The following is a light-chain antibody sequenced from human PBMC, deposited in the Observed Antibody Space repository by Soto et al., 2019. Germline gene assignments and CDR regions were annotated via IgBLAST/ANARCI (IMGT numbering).Light chain of an antibody. J-gene: IGLJ2*01. CDR1: SSNIGAGYD. V-gene: IGLV1-40*01. CDR3: QSYDSSLTGSL. Sequence: QSVLTQPPSVAGAPGQRITFSCTGSSSNIGAGYDVHRYKQLPGTAPNLLIYANSNRPLGVPDRFSGSKSGTSASLAITGLQAEDEADYYCQSYDSSLTGSLFGGGTKLTVL. CDR2: ANS.